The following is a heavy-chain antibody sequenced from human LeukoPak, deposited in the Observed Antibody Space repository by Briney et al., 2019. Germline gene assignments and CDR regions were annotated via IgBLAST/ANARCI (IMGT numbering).Heavy chain of an antibody. V-gene: IGHV3-43*02. Sequence: QPGGSLRLSCASSGFTFDDYAMHWVHQAPGKGLEWVSIISGDGGSTYYADSVKGRFTISRDNSKNSLYPQMNSLRTEDTALYYCAKALRDYGDYSYYFDYWGQGTLVTVSS. CDR3: AKALRDYGDYSYYFDY. D-gene: IGHD4-17*01. J-gene: IGHJ4*02. CDR2: ISGDGGST. CDR1: GFTFDDYA.